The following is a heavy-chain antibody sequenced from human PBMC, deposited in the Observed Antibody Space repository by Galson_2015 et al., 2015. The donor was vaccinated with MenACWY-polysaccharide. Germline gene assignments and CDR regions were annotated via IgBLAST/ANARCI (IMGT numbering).Heavy chain of an antibody. CDR2: ISSSSSTI. D-gene: IGHD1-26*01. Sequence: SLRLSCAASGFTFSSYSMNWVRQAPGKGLEWVSYISSSSSTIYYADSVKGRFTISRDNAKNSLYLQMNSLRAEDTAVYYCARGGGLLNSAYWGQGTLVTVSS. V-gene: IGHV3-48*01. CDR3: ARGGGLLNSAY. CDR1: GFTFSSYS. J-gene: IGHJ4*02.